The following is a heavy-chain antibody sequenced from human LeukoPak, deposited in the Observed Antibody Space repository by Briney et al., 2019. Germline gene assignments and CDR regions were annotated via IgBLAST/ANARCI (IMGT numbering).Heavy chain of an antibody. V-gene: IGHV3-48*03. D-gene: IGHD2-2*01. CDR1: GFTFSTYE. CDR3: ATDCSSSSCLQTDY. Sequence: PGGSLRLSCAASGFTFSTYEMIWVRQAPGKGLEWVSYISSSSSNKYYADSVEGRFTISRDNAKNSLYLQMNSLRAEGTAVYYCATDCSSSSCLQTDYWGQGTLVTVSS. CDR2: ISSSSSNK. J-gene: IGHJ4*02.